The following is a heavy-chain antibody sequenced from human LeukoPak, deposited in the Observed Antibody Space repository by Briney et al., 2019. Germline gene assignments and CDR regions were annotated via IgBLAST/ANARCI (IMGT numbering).Heavy chain of an antibody. J-gene: IGHJ6*02. Sequence: ASVKVSCKASGYTFTSYGISWVRQAPGQGLEWMGWISAYNGNTNYAQKLQGRVTMTTDTSTSTAYMELRSLRSDDTAVYYCARERCCTNGVCFKYYGMDVWGQGTTVTVSS. V-gene: IGHV1-18*01. CDR3: ARERCCTNGVCFKYYGMDV. CDR2: ISAYNGNT. CDR1: GYTFTSYG. D-gene: IGHD2-8*01.